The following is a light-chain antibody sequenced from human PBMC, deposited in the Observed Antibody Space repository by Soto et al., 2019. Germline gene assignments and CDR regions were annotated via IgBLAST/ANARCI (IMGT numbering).Light chain of an antibody. CDR1: QSISSY. J-gene: IGKJ4*01. Sequence: DIQMTQPPSSLSAYVGDRVTITCRASQSISSYLNWYQQKPGKAPKLLIYAASSLQSGVPSRFSGSGSGTDFTLTISSLQPEDFATYYCQQFNNYPLTFGGGTKVDNK. V-gene: IGKV1-39*01. CDR2: AAS. CDR3: QQFNNYPLT.